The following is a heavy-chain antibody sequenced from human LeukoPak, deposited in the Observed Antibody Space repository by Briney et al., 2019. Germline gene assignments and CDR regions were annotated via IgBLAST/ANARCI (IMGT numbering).Heavy chain of an antibody. CDR2: ISYDGSNK. CDR3: AIRSGWIDY. D-gene: IGHD6-19*01. CDR1: GFTFSDYA. V-gene: IGHV3-30*04. Sequence: GGSLRLSCAASGFTFSDYALHWVRQAPGKGLEWVAVISYDGSNKYYADSVKGRFTISRDNSNNTLYLQMNSLRAEDTAVYYCAIRSGWIDYWGQGTLVTVSS. J-gene: IGHJ4*02.